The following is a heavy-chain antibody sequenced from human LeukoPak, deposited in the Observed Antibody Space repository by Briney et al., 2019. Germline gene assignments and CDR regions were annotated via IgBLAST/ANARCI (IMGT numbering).Heavy chain of an antibody. V-gene: IGHV1-46*01. CDR3: ARQYSSSWQPNYYYYYYMDV. CDR1: GYTFTSYY. Sequence: ASVKVSCKASGYTFTSYYMHWVRQAPGQGLEWMGIINPSGGSTSHAQKFQGRVTMTRDTSISTAYMELSRLRSDDTAVYYCARQYSSSWQPNYYYYYYMDVWGKGTTVTVSS. J-gene: IGHJ6*03. D-gene: IGHD6-13*01. CDR2: INPSGGST.